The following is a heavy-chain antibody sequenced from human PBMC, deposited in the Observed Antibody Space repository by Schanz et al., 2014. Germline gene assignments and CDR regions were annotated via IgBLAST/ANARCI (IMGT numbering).Heavy chain of an antibody. Sequence: VQLVESGGAMVQPGGSLRLSCAASGFTFSSYAMHWVRQAPGKGLEYVSAISSNGGSTYYANSVKGRFTISRDNSKNTLYLQMGSLRAEDMAVYYCARDSRAAVSGSFLVYYYYGMDVWGQGTTVTVSS. CDR1: GFTFSSYA. CDR3: ARDSRAAVSGSFLVYYYYGMDV. J-gene: IGHJ6*02. CDR2: ISSNGGST. V-gene: IGHV3-64*01. D-gene: IGHD3-10*01.